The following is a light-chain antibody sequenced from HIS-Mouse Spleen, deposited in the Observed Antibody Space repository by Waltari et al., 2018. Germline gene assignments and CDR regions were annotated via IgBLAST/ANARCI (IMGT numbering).Light chain of an antibody. CDR2: GAS. V-gene: IGKV3-20*01. Sequence: EIVLTKSPGTLSLSPWKRATLSCRASQSVSSRYLDWYQQKPGQAPRLLIYGASSRATGIPDRFSGSGSGTDFTLTISRLEPEDFAVYYCQQYGSSPPITFGQGTRLEIK. J-gene: IGKJ5*01. CDR1: QSVSSRY. CDR3: QQYGSSPPIT.